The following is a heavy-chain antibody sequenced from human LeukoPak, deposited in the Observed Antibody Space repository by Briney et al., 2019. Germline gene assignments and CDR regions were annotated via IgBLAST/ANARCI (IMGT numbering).Heavy chain of an antibody. CDR3: ARNKRVSSSHYYYYYAMDV. CDR2: IIPMLSTT. J-gene: IGHJ6*02. D-gene: IGHD6-6*01. V-gene: IGHV1-69*13. Sequence: GASVKVSCKASGYSFTSNYIHWVRQAPGQGLEWLGGIIPMLSTTNYAQKFQGRVTITADESTNTGYIELSSLTSEDTALYYCARNKRVSSSHYYYYYAMDVWGQGTTVTVS. CDR1: GYSFTSNY.